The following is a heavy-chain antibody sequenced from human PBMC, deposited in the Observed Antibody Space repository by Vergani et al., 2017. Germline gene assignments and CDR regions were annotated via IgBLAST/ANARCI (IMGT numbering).Heavy chain of an antibody. CDR2: IYYSGST. D-gene: IGHD5-24*01. CDR1: GGSISSYY. V-gene: IGHV4-59*01. Sequence: QVQLQESGPGLVKPSETLSLTCTVSGGSISSYYWSWIRQPPGKGLEWIGYIYYSGSTNYNPSLKSRVTISVDTSKNQFSLKLSSVTAADTTVYYCASGADKDGYNKLAAFDIWGQGTMVTVSS. CDR3: ASGADKDGYNKLAAFDI. J-gene: IGHJ3*02.